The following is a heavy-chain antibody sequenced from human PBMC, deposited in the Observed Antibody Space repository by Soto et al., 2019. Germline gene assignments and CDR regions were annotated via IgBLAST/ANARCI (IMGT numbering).Heavy chain of an antibody. Sequence: QVLLEQSGAEVRRPGASVKISCQASGYPFSTYHMHWVRQAPGQGLEWMGMIYPDNGRTKFAQSRQGRVTMTSDTSTNSVYMELRAVKSEDTASYFCTRMSRSFDYWGQGSHVNVSS. CDR1: GYPFSTYH. V-gene: IGHV1-46*03. J-gene: IGHJ4*02. CDR2: IYPDNGRT. CDR3: TRMSRSFDY.